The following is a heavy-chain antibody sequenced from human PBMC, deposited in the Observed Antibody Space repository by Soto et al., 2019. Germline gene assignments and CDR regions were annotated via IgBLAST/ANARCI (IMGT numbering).Heavy chain of an antibody. D-gene: IGHD2-2*01. CDR1: GFTFSSYA. Sequence: QVQLVESGGGVVQPGRSLRLSCAASGFTFSSYAMHWVRQAPGKGLEWVAVISYDGSNKYYTDSVKGRFTISRDNSKNTLYLQMNSLRAEDTAVYYCARGTRGGRLISTSCYYGMDVWGQGTTVTVSS. J-gene: IGHJ6*02. CDR3: ARGTRGGRLISTSCYYGMDV. CDR2: ISYDGSNK. V-gene: IGHV3-30-3*01.